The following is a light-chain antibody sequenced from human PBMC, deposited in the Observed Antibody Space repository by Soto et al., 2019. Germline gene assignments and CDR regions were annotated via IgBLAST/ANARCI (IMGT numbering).Light chain of an antibody. CDR2: GAS. CDR3: QQATSSPYT. CDR1: QSVSSS. J-gene: IGKJ2*01. Sequence: EIVLTQSPATLSVSPGETVTLSCRASQSVSSSVAWYQQKPGRAPRLLISGASTRATGIPARFSGSGSGTDFTLTISSLQSEDFATYYCQQATSSPYTFGQGTKLEIK. V-gene: IGKV3-15*01.